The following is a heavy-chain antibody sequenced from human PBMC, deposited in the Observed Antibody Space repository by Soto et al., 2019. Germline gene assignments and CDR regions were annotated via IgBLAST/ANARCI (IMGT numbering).Heavy chain of an antibody. CDR1: GYTFTSYY. D-gene: IGHD3-22*01. CDR3: ARDRPPYYDSSGYFDY. J-gene: IGHJ4*02. CDR2: INPSGGST. V-gene: IGHV1-46*01. Sequence: ASVKVSCKASGYTFTSYYMHRVRQAPGQGLEWMGIINPSGGSTSYAQKFQGRVTMTRDTSTSTVYMELSSLRSEDTAVYYCARDRPPYYDSSGYFDYWGQGTLVTVSS.